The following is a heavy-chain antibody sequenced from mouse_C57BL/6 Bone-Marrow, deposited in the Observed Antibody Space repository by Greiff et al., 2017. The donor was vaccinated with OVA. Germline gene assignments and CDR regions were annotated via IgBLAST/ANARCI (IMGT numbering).Heavy chain of an antibody. CDR3: ARVYQYAMDY. CDR2: ISYDGSN. Sequence: EVKLQESGPGLVKPSQSLSLTCSVTGYSITSGYYWNWIRQFPGNKLEWMGYISYDGSNNYNPSLKNRISITRDTSNNQFFLQLNSVTTEDTATYYCARVYQYAMDYWGQGTSVTVSS. V-gene: IGHV3-6*01. D-gene: IGHD5-1-1*01. CDR1: GYSITSGYY. J-gene: IGHJ4*01.